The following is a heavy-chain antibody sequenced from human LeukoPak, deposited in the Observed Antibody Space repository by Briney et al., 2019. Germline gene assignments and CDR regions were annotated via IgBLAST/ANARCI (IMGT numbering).Heavy chain of an antibody. D-gene: IGHD1-26*01. V-gene: IGHV4-38-2*02. J-gene: IGHJ3*02. CDR3: ARDRVGATYAFDI. CDR1: GYSISSAYY. CDR2: IHHSGST. Sequence: SETLSLTCAVSGYSISSAYYWGWMPQPPGKGLEWIVSIHHSGSTYFNPSLKSRVTISVDTSKNQFSLKLTSVTAADTAVYYCARDRVGATYAFDIWGQGTMVTVSS.